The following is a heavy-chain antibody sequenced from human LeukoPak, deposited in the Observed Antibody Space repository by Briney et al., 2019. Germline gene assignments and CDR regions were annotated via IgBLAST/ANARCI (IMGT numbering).Heavy chain of an antibody. CDR3: AREHYDFWSGRNNWFDP. Sequence: PGGSLRLSCAASGFTFSSYSMNWVRQAPGKGLEWVSYISSSSSTIYYADSVKGRLTISRDNAKNSPYLQMNSLRAEDTAVYYCAREHYDFWSGRNNWFDPWGQGTLVTVSS. J-gene: IGHJ5*02. CDR1: GFTFSSYS. CDR2: ISSSSSTI. D-gene: IGHD3-3*01. V-gene: IGHV3-48*01.